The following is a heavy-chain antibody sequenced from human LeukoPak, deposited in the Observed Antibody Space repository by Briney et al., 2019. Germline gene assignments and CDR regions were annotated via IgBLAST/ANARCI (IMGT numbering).Heavy chain of an antibody. CDR2: IKQDGSEK. CDR1: GFTLSSQW. D-gene: IGHD6-13*01. Sequence: GGSLRLSCAASGFTLSSQWMSWVRQAPGKGLEWVANIKQDGSEKYCVDSVKGRFNISRDNSKNTLYLQMNSLRVEDTAVYYCVRDFVSSSWMGYWGQGTLVTVSS. J-gene: IGHJ4*02. V-gene: IGHV3-7*05. CDR3: VRDFVSSSWMGY.